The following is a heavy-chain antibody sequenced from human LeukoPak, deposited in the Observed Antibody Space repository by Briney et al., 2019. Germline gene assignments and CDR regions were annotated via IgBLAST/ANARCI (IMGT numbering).Heavy chain of an antibody. V-gene: IGHV3-33*01. Sequence: PGRSLRLSCAASGFTFSSYGMHWVRQAPSKGLEWVAVIWYDGSNKYYADSVKGRFTISRDNSKNTLYLQMNSLRAEDTAVYYCAVAVAGNFDYWGQGTLVTISS. D-gene: IGHD6-19*01. CDR3: AVAVAGNFDY. J-gene: IGHJ4*02. CDR2: IWYDGSNK. CDR1: GFTFSSYG.